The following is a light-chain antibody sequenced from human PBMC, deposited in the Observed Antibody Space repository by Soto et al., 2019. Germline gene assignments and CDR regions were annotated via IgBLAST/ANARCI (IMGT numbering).Light chain of an antibody. CDR2: EVT. CDR3: SSYTSTGTYVI. J-gene: IGLJ2*01. Sequence: QSVLTQPACVSVSPGQSVTISCTGTSSDIGAYNYVSWYQQHPGKAPRLMIFEVTNRPSGVSYRFSGSKSANTASLTISGLQAEDEADYYCSSYTSTGTYVIFGGGTKVTVL. CDR1: SSDIGAYNY. V-gene: IGLV2-14*01.